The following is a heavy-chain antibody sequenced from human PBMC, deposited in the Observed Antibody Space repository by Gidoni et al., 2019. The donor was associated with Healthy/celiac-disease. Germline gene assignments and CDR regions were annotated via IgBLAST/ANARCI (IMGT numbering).Heavy chain of an antibody. CDR3: ARDRGWAGSVNTRPGAEYFQH. CDR2: ISSSSSYI. CDR1: GFPFSSYS. V-gene: IGHV3-21*01. D-gene: IGHD6-19*01. Sequence: EVQLVESGGGLVKPGGSLRLSCAASGFPFSSYSMNWVRQAPGKGLEWVSSISSSSSYIYYADSVKGRFTISRDNAKNSLYLQMNSLRAEDTAVYYCARDRGWAGSVNTRPGAEYFQHWGQGTLVTVSS. J-gene: IGHJ1*01.